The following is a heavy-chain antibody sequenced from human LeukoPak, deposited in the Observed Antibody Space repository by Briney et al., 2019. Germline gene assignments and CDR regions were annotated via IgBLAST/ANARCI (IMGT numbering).Heavy chain of an antibody. CDR3: ARDRSGTYYDYVWGSYPSY. CDR1: RFTFSSYW. Sequence: GGSLRLSCAASRFTFSSYWMHWVRQAPGKGLVWVSRINSDGSSTSYADSVKGRFTISRDNARNTLYLQMNSLRAEDTAVYYCARDRSGTYYDYVWGSYPSYWGQGTLVTVSS. CDR2: INSDGSST. J-gene: IGHJ4*02. D-gene: IGHD3-16*02. V-gene: IGHV3-74*01.